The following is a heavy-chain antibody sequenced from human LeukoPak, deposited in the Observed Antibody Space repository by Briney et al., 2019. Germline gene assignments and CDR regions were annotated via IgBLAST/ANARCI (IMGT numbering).Heavy chain of an antibody. J-gene: IGHJ3*02. CDR3: ARGGSPPEALGDTFDI. Sequence: GGSLRLSCAASGFTFSTYAMNWVRQAPGKGLEWVSAISGGAGNTYYADSVKGRFTISRGSSRNTLFLQMNSLRAEDTAVYYCARGGSPPEALGDTFDIWGQGTMVTVSS. CDR2: ISGGAGNT. D-gene: IGHD1-26*01. V-gene: IGHV3-23*01. CDR1: GFTFSTYA.